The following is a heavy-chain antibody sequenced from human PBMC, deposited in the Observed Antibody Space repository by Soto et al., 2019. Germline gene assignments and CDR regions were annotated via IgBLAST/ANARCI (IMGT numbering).Heavy chain of an antibody. CDR1: GFTFSDYY. J-gene: IGHJ4*02. D-gene: IGHD1-7*01. Sequence: EVQLVESGGGLVQPGGSLRLSCAGSGFTFSDYYIDWVRQAPGKGLEWVGRSRDKGNSYSTDYAASVKGRFTISRDASKNSLFLQMNSLKTEDTDLYYCTRRITGTTSSDYWGQGTLVTVSS. CDR3: TRRITGTTSSDY. CDR2: SRDKGNSYST. V-gene: IGHV3-72*01.